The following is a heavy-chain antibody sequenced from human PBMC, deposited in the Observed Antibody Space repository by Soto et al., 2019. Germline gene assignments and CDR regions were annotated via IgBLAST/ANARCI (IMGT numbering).Heavy chain of an antibody. V-gene: IGHV3-15*01. CDR3: ATDLPTAGSGELDY. Sequence: GGSLRLSCAASGFTFTTAWMIWVRQAPGKGLEWVGHIKTKVEGEATNYAAPVKGRFSISRDDSTYTQSPQMNSLKSEDTAVYYCATDLPTAGSGELDYWGQGTLVTVSS. CDR1: GFTFTTAW. D-gene: IGHD3-10*01. J-gene: IGHJ4*02. CDR2: IKTKVEGEAT.